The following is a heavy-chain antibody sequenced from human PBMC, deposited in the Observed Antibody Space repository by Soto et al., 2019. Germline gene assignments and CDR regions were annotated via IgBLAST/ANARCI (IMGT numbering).Heavy chain of an antibody. D-gene: IGHD1-20*01. Sequence: PSETLSLTCAVYGGSISRSNWWSWVRQPPGKGLEWIGEIYDSGSTNYNPSLKSRITISLDKSKNQFSLKLSSVTAADTAVYYCARRIIGPPSPHFDSWGQGTLVTVSP. V-gene: IGHV4-4*02. J-gene: IGHJ4*02. CDR3: ARRIIGPPSPHFDS. CDR2: IYDSGST. CDR1: GGSISRSNW.